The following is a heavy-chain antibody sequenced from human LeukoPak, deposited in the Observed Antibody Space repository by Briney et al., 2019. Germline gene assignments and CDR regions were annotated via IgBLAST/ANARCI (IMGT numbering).Heavy chain of an antibody. D-gene: IGHD3-10*01. CDR3: ARDSEVRGVNLLWY. CDR2: IIPIFGTA. J-gene: IGHJ4*02. V-gene: IGHV1-69*01. Sequence: SVKVSCKASGGTLSRYAIRWVRQAPGQGLEWMGGIIPIFGTAKYAQKFQARFTITADESTNTAYMELSSLRSEDTAVYFCARDSEVRGVNLLWYWGQGTLVTVSS. CDR1: GGTLSRYA.